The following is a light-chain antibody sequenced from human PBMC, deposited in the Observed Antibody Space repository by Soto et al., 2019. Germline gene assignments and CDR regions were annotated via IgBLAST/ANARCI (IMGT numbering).Light chain of an antibody. CDR1: QTVTSSK. J-gene: IGKJ1*01. Sequence: EIVLTQSPGTLSLSRGERATPSCRVSQTVTSSKLAWYQQRPGQAPRLLIYAASRRATGIPDRFSGSGSGTDFTLTISRLEPEDFAVYYCHQYDTAPRTFGQGTKVEI. CDR2: AAS. V-gene: IGKV3-20*01. CDR3: HQYDTAPRT.